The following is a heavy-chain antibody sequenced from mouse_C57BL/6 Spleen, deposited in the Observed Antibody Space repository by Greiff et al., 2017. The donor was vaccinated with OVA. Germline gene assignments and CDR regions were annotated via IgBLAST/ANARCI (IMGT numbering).Heavy chain of an antibody. CDR2: INHNYGTT. J-gene: IGHJ2*01. D-gene: IGHD1-1*01. V-gene: IGHV1-39*01. CDR3: ARTDYGSSYYFDY. Sequence: EVKLMESGPELVKPGASVKISCKASGYSFTDYNMNWVKQSHGKSLEWIGVINHNYGTTSYNQKFKGKATLTVDQSSSTAYMQLNSLPSEDSAVYYWARTDYGSSYYFDYWGQGTTLTVSS. CDR1: GYSFTDYN.